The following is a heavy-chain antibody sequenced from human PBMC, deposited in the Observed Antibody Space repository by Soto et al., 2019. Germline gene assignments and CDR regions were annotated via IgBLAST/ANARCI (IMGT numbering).Heavy chain of an antibody. CDR3: SGWPDGYSYYGMDV. J-gene: IGHJ6*02. CDR2: MNPNSGNT. CDR1: GYTFTSYD. V-gene: IGHV1-8*01. Sequence: QVQLVQSGAEVKKPGASVKVSCKASGYTFTSYDINWVRQATGQGLEWMGWMNPNSGNTGYAQKFQGRVTMTRNTCRSTAYMELSSLRSEDTAVYYCSGWPDGYSYYGMDVWGQGTTVTVSS.